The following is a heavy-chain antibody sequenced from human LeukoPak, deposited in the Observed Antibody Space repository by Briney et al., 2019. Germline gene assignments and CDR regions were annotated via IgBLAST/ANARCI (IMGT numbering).Heavy chain of an antibody. J-gene: IGHJ6*02. CDR1: GGSISSYY. V-gene: IGHV4-59*08. Sequence: SETLSLTCTVSGGSISSYYWSWIRQPPGKGLEWIGYIYYSGSTNYNPSLKSRVTISVDTSKNQFSLKLSSVTAADTAVYYCARKEVTWGRVDGMDVWGQGTTVTVSS. D-gene: IGHD3-16*01. CDR3: ARKEVTWGRVDGMDV. CDR2: IYYSGST.